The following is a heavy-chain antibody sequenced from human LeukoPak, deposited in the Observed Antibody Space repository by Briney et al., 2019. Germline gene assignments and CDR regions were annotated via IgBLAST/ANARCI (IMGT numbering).Heavy chain of an antibody. CDR3: AKDRIRSYGSGSRSFDY. D-gene: IGHD3-10*01. CDR1: GFTFSSYA. V-gene: IGHV3-23*01. Sequence: PGGSLRLSCAASGFTFSSYAMSWVRQAPGKGLEWVSAISGSGGSTYYADSVKGRFTISRDNSKNTLYLQMNSLRAEDTAVYYCAKDRIRSYGSGSRSFDYWGQGTLVTVSP. CDR2: ISGSGGST. J-gene: IGHJ4*02.